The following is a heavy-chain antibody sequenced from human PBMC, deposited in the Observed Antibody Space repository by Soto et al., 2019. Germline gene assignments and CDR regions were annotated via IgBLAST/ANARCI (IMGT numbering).Heavy chain of an antibody. CDR1: GCSISSSSYY. Sequence: PSETLSLTCTVSGCSISSSSYYWGWIRQPPGEGLEWIGSIYYSGSTYYNPSFKSRVTISVDTSKNQFSLKLSSVTAADTAVYYCAGSPSTVTTWGAFDIWGQGTMVTV. V-gene: IGHV4-39*01. J-gene: IGHJ3*02. D-gene: IGHD4-17*01. CDR3: AGSPSTVTTWGAFDI. CDR2: IYYSGST.